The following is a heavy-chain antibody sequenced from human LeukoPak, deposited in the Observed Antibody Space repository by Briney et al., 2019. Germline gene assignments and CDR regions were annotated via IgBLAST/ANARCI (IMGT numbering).Heavy chain of an antibody. D-gene: IGHD6-19*01. J-gene: IGHJ4*02. V-gene: IGHV3-11*01. CDR2: ISSSGSTI. CDR3: ARDQGSGWAFDY. Sequence: PGGSLRLSCAASGFTFSDYYMSWIRQAPGKGLEGVSYISSSGSTIYYVDSVKRQFTISRENAKNPLYLQMNSLRADDTAVYYCARDQGSGWAFDYWGQGTLVTVSS. CDR1: GFTFSDYY.